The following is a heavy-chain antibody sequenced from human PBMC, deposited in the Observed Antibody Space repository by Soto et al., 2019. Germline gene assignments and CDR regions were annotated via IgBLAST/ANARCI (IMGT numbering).Heavy chain of an antibody. D-gene: IGHD3-16*02. CDR3: ASLPIMITFGGVIARYGMDV. CDR1: GFTFGSYE. J-gene: IGHJ6*02. CDR2: ISSSGSTI. V-gene: IGHV3-48*03. Sequence: GGSLRLSCAASGFTFGSYEMNWVRQAPGKGLEWVSYISSSGSTIYYADSVKGRFTISRDNAKNSLYLQMNSLRAEDTAVYYCASLPIMITFGGVIARYGMDVWGQGTTVTVSS.